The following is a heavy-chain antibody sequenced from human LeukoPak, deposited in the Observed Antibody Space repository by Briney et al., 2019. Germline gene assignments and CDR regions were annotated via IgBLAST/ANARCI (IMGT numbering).Heavy chain of an antibody. CDR3: AYRDALGY. D-gene: IGHD6-13*01. Sequence: GRSLRLSYASSGFTLSYYWMSWVTQAPAKGLECVANIKQNGNEKNYVDSVRGRFTISRDHTKNSVYLQMNNLRAEDTVVYYCAYRDALGYWGQGKLVTVSS. CDR2: IKQNGNEK. J-gene: IGHJ4*02. CDR1: GFTLSYYW. V-gene: IGHV3-7*01.